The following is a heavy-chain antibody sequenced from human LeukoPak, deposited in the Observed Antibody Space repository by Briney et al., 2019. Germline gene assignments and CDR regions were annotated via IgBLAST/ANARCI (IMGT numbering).Heavy chain of an antibody. J-gene: IGHJ4*02. CDR2: VHSSGST. D-gene: IGHD5-18*01. CDR1: GDSFNTKY. V-gene: IGHV4-59*08. Sequence: PGETLCLTCTVSGDSFNTKYWSWIRQPPGKGLEWIGYVHSSGSTDYNPSLKSRVLISVDPSRNQFSLKLTSVTATDTAMYFCARQQVGFYNGYSPFDYWGPGTPATASS. CDR3: ARQQVGFYNGYSPFDY.